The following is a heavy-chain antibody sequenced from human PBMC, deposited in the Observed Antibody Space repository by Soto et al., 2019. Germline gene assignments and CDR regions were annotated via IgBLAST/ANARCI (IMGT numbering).Heavy chain of an antibody. CDR2: ISSSSSTI. J-gene: IGHJ6*04. D-gene: IGHD3-16*01. CDR1: GFTFSSYS. Sequence: GGSLRLSCAASGFTFSSYSMNWVRQAPGKGLEWVSYISSSSSTIYYADSVKGRFTISRDNAKNSLYLQMNSLRAEDTAVYYCGKGPHSLGWGSKYGMDVWGKGTRATPSS. CDR3: GKGPHSLGWGSKYGMDV. V-gene: IGHV3-48*01.